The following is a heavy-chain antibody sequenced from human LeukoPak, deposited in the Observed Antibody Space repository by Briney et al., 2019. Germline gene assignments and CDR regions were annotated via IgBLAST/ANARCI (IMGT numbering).Heavy chain of an antibody. D-gene: IGHD3-3*01. CDR1: GGSISSYY. V-gene: IGHV4-59*08. Sequence: SETLSLTCTVSGGSISSYYWSWIRQPPGKGLEWIGYIYYSGSTNYNPSLRSRVTISVDTSKNQFSLKLSSVTAADTAVYYCARQISRISVNFGPFDYWGQGTLDTVSS. CDR2: IYYSGST. J-gene: IGHJ4*02. CDR3: ARQISRISVNFGPFDY.